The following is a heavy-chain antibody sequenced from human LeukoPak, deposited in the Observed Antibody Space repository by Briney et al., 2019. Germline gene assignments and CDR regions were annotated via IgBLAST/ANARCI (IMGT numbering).Heavy chain of an antibody. CDR1: GFTFSSYW. D-gene: IGHD6-25*01. CDR3: ADLISYSSDLDAFDI. V-gene: IGHV3-7*01. Sequence: GGSLRLSCAASGFTFSSYWMSWVRQAPGKGLEWVANIKQDGGEKYYVDSVKGRFTISRDNAKNSLHLQMNSLRAEDTVVYCCADLISYSSDLDAFDIWGQGTMVTVSS. CDR2: IKQDGGEK. J-gene: IGHJ3*02.